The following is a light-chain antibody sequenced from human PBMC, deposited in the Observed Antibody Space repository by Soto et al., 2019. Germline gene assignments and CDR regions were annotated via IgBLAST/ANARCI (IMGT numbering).Light chain of an antibody. V-gene: IGKV2D-29*02. Sequence: DVVMTQTPVSLSVAPGQPASISSRSSQSLLHTTGETFLFWYLQKPGQSPQLLIYEVSTRVSGVPDRFSGSGSGTDFTLEISRVETDDVGIYYCMQSTQLPPTFGQGTRLEIK. CDR2: EVS. CDR1: QSLLHTTGETF. J-gene: IGKJ5*01. CDR3: MQSTQLPPT.